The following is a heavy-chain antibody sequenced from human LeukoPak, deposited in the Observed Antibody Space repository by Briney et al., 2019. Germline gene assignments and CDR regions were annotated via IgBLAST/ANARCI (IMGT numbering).Heavy chain of an antibody. J-gene: IGHJ4*02. V-gene: IGHV4-39*01. CDR3: ARLGLGSSRDY. CDR2: IYYSGTT. D-gene: IGHD6-6*01. Sequence: SETLSHTCTVSGGSISSSSYYWGWIRQPPGKGLEWIGSIYYSGTTYYNPSLKSRVTISVDTSKNQFSLKLSSVTAADTAVYYCARLGLGSSRDYWGQGTLVTVSS. CDR1: GGSISSSSYY.